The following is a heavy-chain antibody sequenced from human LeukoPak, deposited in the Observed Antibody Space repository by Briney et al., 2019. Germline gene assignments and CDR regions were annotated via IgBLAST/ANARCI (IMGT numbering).Heavy chain of an antibody. D-gene: IGHD2-15*01. V-gene: IGHV1-18*01. CDR3: ARDPYCSGGSCYSDFDY. Sequence: ASVKVSCKASGYTFTSYGISWVRQAPGQGLEWMGWISAYNGNTNYAQKLQGRVTMTTDTSTSTAYMELRSLRSDDTAVCYCARDPYCSGGSCYSDFDYWGQGTLVTVSS. CDR1: GYTFTSYG. J-gene: IGHJ4*02. CDR2: ISAYNGNT.